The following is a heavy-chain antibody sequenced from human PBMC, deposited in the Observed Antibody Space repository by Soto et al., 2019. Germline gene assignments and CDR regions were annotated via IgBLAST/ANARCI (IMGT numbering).Heavy chain of an antibody. CDR3: ARTRPFRQKDTMVRGVIGFDP. V-gene: IGHV4-31*03. CDR2: IYYSGST. J-gene: IGHJ5*02. CDR1: GGSISSGGYY. D-gene: IGHD3-10*01. Sequence: PSETLSLTCTVSGGSISSGGYYWSWIRQHPGKGLEWIGYIYYSGSTYYNPSLKSRVTISVDTSKNQFSLKLSSVTAADTAVYYCARTRPFRQKDTMVRGVIGFDPWGQGTLVTVSS.